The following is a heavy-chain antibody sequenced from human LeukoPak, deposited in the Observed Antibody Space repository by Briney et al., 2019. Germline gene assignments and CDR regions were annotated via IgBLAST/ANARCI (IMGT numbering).Heavy chain of an antibody. D-gene: IGHD3-10*01. V-gene: IGHV3-48*04. CDR1: GFNFNSHT. J-gene: IGHJ4*02. CDR3: ARDLGDGEYFFDF. Sequence: GESLRLSCEASGFNFNSHTMGWVRQAPGKGLEWISSITSGSTTIYYGDSVRGRFTVSRDNAKNSLYLQMNSMMVADTAVYFCARDLGDGEYFFDFWGQGTLVSVSS. CDR2: ITSGSTTI.